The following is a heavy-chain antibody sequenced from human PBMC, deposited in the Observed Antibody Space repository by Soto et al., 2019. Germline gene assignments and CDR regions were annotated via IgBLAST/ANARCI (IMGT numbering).Heavy chain of an antibody. CDR1: GGTVRNYV. CDR2: IFFTVST. CDR3: AGSRARETIVAY. D-gene: IGHD3-10*01. J-gene: IGHJ4*02. V-gene: IGHV4-59*02. Sequence: PSGSLSLTCTVSGGTVRNYVWSWLRQPPGKGLEWIGYIFFTVSTNYNPALKSRVTISVDTSKNQISLKVSSVTAADTAVYFCAGSRARETIVAYWGQGTLVTVSP.